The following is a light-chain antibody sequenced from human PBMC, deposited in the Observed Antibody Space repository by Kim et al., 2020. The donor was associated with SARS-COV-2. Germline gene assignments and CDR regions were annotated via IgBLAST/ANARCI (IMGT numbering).Light chain of an antibody. J-gene: IGLJ2*01. CDR1: SLRSYY. V-gene: IGLV3-19*01. CDR3: NSRDSNDNVV. Sequence: SSELTQDPAVFVALGQTVRITCQGDSLRSYYATWYQQKPGQAPIVVIYGKNNRPSGIPDRFSGSSSGNTASLTITGTQAGDKADYYCNSRDSNDNVVFG. CDR2: GKN.